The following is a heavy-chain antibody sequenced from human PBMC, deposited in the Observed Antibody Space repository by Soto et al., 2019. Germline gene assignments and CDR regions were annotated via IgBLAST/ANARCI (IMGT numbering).Heavy chain of an antibody. J-gene: IGHJ5*02. CDR3: ARDRDWNDWFDP. V-gene: IGHV4-59*01. CDR1: GGSISNYW. D-gene: IGHD1-1*01. CDR2: IYYTGST. Sequence: QVQLQESGPGLVKVSETLSLTCTVSGGSISNYWWNWIRQSPGKGLEWMGNIYYTGSTKYNPSLQSRVTISVDMSKSQFSLRLSSVTAADTAIYYCARDRDWNDWFDPWGQGIVVTVSS.